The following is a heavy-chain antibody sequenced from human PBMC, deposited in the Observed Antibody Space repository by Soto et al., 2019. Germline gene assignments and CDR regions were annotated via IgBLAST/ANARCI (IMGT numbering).Heavy chain of an antibody. J-gene: IGHJ4*02. Sequence: GGSLRLSCSASGFTFSTYAMHWVRQAPGKGLEYVSAISSNGGNTYYADSVKGRFTISRDNSKNTLYLQMSSLRAEDTAVYYCVKGVIYDYWSGYFDYWGQGTLVTVSS. V-gene: IGHV3-64D*08. CDR1: GFTFSTYA. D-gene: IGHD3-3*01. CDR3: VKGVIYDYWSGYFDY. CDR2: ISSNGGNT.